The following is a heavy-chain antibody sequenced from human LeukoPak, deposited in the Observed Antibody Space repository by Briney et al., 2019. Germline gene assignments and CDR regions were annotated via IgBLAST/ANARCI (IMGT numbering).Heavy chain of an antibody. J-gene: IGHJ4*02. V-gene: IGHV3-21*01. CDR1: GFTFSSYA. Sequence: PGESLRLSCAASGFTFSSYAMKWVRQAPGKGLEWVSAISRTSAYIYYSDSVKGRFTISRDNAKNSVHLQIDSLRAEDTAVYYCARDERRYCSDSSCYPGGYWGQGTLVTVSS. CDR2: ISRTSAYI. CDR3: ARDERRYCSDSSCYPGGY. D-gene: IGHD2-2*01.